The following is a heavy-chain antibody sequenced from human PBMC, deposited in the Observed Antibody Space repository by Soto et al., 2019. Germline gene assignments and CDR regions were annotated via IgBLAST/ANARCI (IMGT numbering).Heavy chain of an antibody. V-gene: IGHV4-59*01. J-gene: IGHJ4*02. CDR1: GVTISTYY. Sequence: SETLSLTCAVSGVTISTYYWSWIRQPPGKGLEWIGYNYHSGTTNYNPSLKSRVTISVDTSKNQFSLRLTSVTAADTAIYYCVREDYIGYGNAIDHWGQGTLVTVPS. CDR2: NYHSGTT. CDR3: VREDYIGYGNAIDH. D-gene: IGHD5-12*01.